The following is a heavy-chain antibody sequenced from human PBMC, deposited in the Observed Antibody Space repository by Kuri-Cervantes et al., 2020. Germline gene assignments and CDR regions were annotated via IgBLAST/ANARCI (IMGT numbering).Heavy chain of an antibody. J-gene: IGHJ4*02. CDR3: ARDSGELLGDY. D-gene: IGHD1-26*01. Sequence: GESLKISCAASGFTVSSNYMSWVRQAPGKGLEWVSYISSSGSTIYYAGSVKGRFTISRDNAKNSLYLQMNSLRAEDTAVYYCARDSGELLGDYWGQGTLVTVSS. V-gene: IGHV3-11*01. CDR1: GFTVSSNY. CDR2: ISSSGSTI.